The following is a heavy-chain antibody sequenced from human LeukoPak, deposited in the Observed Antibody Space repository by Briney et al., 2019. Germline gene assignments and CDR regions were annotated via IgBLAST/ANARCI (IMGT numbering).Heavy chain of an antibody. J-gene: IGHJ3*02. Sequence: SQTLSLTCTVSGDSISSGDYYWSWIRQPPGKGLEWIGYIYHSGSTYYNPSLKSRVTISVDRSKNQFSLKLSSVTAADTAVYYCARAQGLRYAFDIWGQGTMVTVSS. D-gene: IGHD4-17*01. CDR3: ARAQGLRYAFDI. V-gene: IGHV4-30-2*01. CDR1: GDSISSGDYY. CDR2: IYHSGST.